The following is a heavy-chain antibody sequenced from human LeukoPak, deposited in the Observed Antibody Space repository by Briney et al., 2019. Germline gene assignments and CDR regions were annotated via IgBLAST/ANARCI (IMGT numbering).Heavy chain of an antibody. CDR3: ASRGVVIRVILVGFHKEAYYFDS. J-gene: IGHJ4*02. Sequence: GGSLRLSCAGSGFTLSNYGMSWVRQAPGKGLEGGADISDSGGSTNYADSVKGRFTISRDNPKNTLYLQMNSQRAEDTAVYFCASRGVVIRVILVGFHKEAYYFDSGRQGAL. CDR1: GFTLSNYG. CDR2: ISDSGGST. D-gene: IGHD3-10*01. V-gene: IGHV3-23*01.